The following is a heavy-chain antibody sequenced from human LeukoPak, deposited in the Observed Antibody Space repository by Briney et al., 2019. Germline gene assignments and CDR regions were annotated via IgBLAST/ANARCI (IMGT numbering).Heavy chain of an antibody. D-gene: IGHD2-2*01. J-gene: IGHJ6*02. CDR2: ISGSGGST. CDR1: GFTFSSYA. Sequence: PGGSLRLSCAASGFTFSSYAMSWVRQAPGKGLEWVSAISGSGGSTYYADSVKGRFTISRDNSKNTLYLQMNSLRDEDTAVYYCARDTGYCSSTSCFPNYYYYGMDVWGQGTTVTVSS. V-gene: IGHV3-23*01. CDR3: ARDTGYCSSTSCFPNYYYYGMDV.